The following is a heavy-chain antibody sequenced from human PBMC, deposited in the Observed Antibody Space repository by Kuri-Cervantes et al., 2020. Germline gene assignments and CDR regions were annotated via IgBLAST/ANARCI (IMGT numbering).Heavy chain of an antibody. V-gene: IGHV2-5*02. CDR1: GCSVSTSGVG. CDR3: AHRRLYNNGWNEGVFDY. J-gene: IGHJ4*02. D-gene: IGHD1-1*01. CDR2: IYWDDDK. Sequence: GPTQVKPTPTRTLTCTFSGCSVSTSGVGVGWIRQPPGKALEWLALIYWDDDKRYIPPLKSRLTMTKYTSKNQVVLTMTNMYPVDTATYYCAHRRLYNNGWNEGVFDYWGQGTLVTVSS.